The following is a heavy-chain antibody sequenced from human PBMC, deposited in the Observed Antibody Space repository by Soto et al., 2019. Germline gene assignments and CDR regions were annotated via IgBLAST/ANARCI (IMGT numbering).Heavy chain of an antibody. CDR1: GFTFRSYV. D-gene: IGHD3-16*01. CDR3: ARWGTTGGLDV. V-gene: IGHV3-33*05. CDR2: TSYDGSNK. Sequence: ESGGGVVQPGSSLRVSCVGSGFTFRSYVIHWVRQAPGKGLEWVALTSYDGSNKYYDDSMRGRFTISRDNSRNTVDLQMDSLRLEDTALYYCARWGTTGGLDVWGQGTLVSVSS. J-gene: IGHJ1*01.